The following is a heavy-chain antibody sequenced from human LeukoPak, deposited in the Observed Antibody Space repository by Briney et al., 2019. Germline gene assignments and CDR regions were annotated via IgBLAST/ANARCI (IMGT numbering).Heavy chain of an antibody. CDR1: DGSIRSSTYY. D-gene: IGHD6-6*01. CDR2: IHYSGNT. J-gene: IGHJ4*02. Sequence: PSETLSLTCTVSDGSIRSSTYYWVWIRQPPGKGLEWIVSIHYSGNTYYNPSLKSRVTISVDTSKNQFSLRLSSVTAADTAVYYCARTFSSSSSYWGQGTLVTVSS. CDR3: ARTFSSSSSY. V-gene: IGHV4-39*01.